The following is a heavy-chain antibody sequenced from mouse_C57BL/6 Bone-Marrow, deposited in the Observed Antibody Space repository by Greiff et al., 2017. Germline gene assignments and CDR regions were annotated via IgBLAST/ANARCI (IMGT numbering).Heavy chain of an antibody. J-gene: IGHJ3*01. CDR1: GYTFTSSW. CDR3: AREQLRLQAWLTY. CDR2: IDPSDSYT. D-gene: IGHD3-2*02. Sequence: QVQLQQPGAELVMPGASVKLSCKASGYTFTSSWMHWVKQRPGQGLEWIGEIDPSDSYTNYNQKFKGKSTLSVDQSSSTAYMQLSSLTSEDSAVYYCAREQLRLQAWLTYWGQETLVTVSA. V-gene: IGHV1-69*01.